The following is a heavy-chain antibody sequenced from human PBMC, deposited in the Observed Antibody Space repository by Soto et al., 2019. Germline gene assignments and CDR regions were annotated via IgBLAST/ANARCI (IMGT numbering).Heavy chain of an antibody. CDR3: ARGPVVTPFVDY. V-gene: IGHV4-61*01. CDR1: GGSVTSGNYY. J-gene: IGHJ4*02. D-gene: IGHD2-21*02. Sequence: SETLSLTCTVSGGSVTSGNYYWSWIRQPPGKGLEWIGHTYYSGSTNYNPSLKSRVTISVDASKNQFSLKLSSVTAADTAIYYCARGPVVTPFVDYWGQGTLVTVYS. CDR2: TYYSGST.